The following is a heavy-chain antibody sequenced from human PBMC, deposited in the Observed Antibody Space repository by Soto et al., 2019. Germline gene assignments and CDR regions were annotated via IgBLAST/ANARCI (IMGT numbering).Heavy chain of an antibody. CDR2: ISSSSSPI. V-gene: IGHV3-48*02. D-gene: IGHD5-12*01. Sequence: EVQLVESGGGLVQPGGSLRLSCAASGFTFSTYSMNWVRQAPGKGLEWVSHISSSSSPIYYADSVKGRFTISRDNAKNSLYLHMNSLRDEDTAVYYCATERWSGNEFDYWGQGTQVTVSS. CDR1: GFTFSTYS. CDR3: ATERWSGNEFDY. J-gene: IGHJ4*02.